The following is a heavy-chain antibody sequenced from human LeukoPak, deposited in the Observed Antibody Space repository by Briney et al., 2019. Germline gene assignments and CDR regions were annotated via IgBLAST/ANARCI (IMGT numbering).Heavy chain of an antibody. CDR2: IKQDGSET. J-gene: IGHJ6*04. CDR1: KFTFSIYD. V-gene: IGHV3-7*01. D-gene: IGHD5-24*01. Sequence: GGSLRLSCAASKFTFSIYDMSWVRQAPGKGLEWVANIKQDGSETYYVDSVKGRVTISRDNAKNSVYLQMSSLRVEDTAVYYCARDRGDGMDVWGKGITVTVSS. CDR3: ARDRGDGMDV.